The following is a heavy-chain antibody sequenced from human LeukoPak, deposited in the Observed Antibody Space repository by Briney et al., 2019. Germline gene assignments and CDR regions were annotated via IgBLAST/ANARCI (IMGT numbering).Heavy chain of an antibody. V-gene: IGHV4-39*01. D-gene: IGHD2-2*01. J-gene: IGHJ4*02. CDR3: ARMGVGYCSSTSCRGFDY. CDR1: GGSISSSSYY. CDR2: IYYSGST. Sequence: PSETLSLTCTVSGGSISSSSYYWGWIRQPPGKGLEWIGSIYYSGSTYYNPSLKSRVTISVDTSKNQFSLKLSSVTATDTAVYYCARMGVGYCSSTSCRGFDYWGQGTLVTVSS.